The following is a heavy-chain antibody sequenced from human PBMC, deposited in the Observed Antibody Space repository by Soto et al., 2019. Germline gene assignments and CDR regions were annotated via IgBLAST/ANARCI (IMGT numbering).Heavy chain of an antibody. CDR3: ARGLRNYYDRSGLHY. Sequence: GGALRLSCVGSEFTFSNYEMNWVRQSPGKGLEWVSYISYTGSTIYYADSVRGRFTISRDNSKNSLYLQMNSLRAEDTAVYYCARGLRNYYDRSGLHYWGQGTLVTVSS. V-gene: IGHV3-48*03. J-gene: IGHJ4*02. CDR2: ISYTGSTI. CDR1: EFTFSNYE. D-gene: IGHD3-22*01.